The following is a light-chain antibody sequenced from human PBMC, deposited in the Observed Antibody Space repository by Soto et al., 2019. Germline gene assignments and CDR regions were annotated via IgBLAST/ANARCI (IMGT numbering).Light chain of an antibody. V-gene: IGKV3D-20*01. CDR2: DAS. CDR3: QQYGSSPLT. CDR1: QTVRNNY. J-gene: IGKJ4*01. Sequence: EIVLTQSPGTLSLSPGERATLSCRASQTVRNNYLAWFQQKPGLAPRLLIYDASSRATGIPDRFSGSGSGTDFTLTISRLEPEDFAVYYCQQYGSSPLTFGGGTKVDIK.